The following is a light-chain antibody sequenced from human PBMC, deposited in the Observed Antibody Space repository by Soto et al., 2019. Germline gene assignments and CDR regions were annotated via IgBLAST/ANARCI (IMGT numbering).Light chain of an antibody. J-gene: IGKJ2*01. CDR3: QLYGSSLVT. V-gene: IGKV3-20*01. CDR1: QSISSSF. CDR2: GAS. Sequence: EIVLTQSPGTLSLSPGERAALSCRASQSISSSFLAWYQHKPGQAPRLLIHGASSRATGIPDRFSGSGSGTDFTITISRLDPEDFAVYYCQLYGSSLVTFGQGTKVEIK.